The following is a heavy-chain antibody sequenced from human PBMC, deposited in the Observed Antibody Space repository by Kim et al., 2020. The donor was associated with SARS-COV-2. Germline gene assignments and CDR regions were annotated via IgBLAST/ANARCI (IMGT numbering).Heavy chain of an antibody. CDR1: GFTFSSYS. CDR3: ARDCGGGSCYSKRGAYFQH. D-gene: IGHD2-15*01. CDR2: ISSSSSYI. J-gene: IGHJ1*01. V-gene: IGHV3-21*01. Sequence: GGSLRLSCVASGFTFSSYSMNWVRQAPGKGLEWVSSISSSSSYIYYADSVKGRFTISRDNAKNSLYLQMNSLRAEDTAVYYCARDCGGGSCYSKRGAYFQHWGQGTLVTVSS.